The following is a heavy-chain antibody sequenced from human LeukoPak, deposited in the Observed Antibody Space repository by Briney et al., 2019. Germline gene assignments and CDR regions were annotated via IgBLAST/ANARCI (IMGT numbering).Heavy chain of an antibody. Sequence: GGSLRLSCAASGFTFSGYVMTWVRQAPGKGLECVSSITFSSSHIYYADSVRGRFTISRDNARNSLYLQMNSLRDEDTAVYYCARDRHTAMVYYYYYMDVWGTGTTVTVSS. CDR2: ITFSSSHI. CDR1: GFTFSGYV. V-gene: IGHV3-21*04. J-gene: IGHJ6*03. D-gene: IGHD5-18*01. CDR3: ARDRHTAMVYYYYYMDV.